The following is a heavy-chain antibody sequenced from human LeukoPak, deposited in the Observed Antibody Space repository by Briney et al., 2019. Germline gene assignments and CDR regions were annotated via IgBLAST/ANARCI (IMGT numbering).Heavy chain of an antibody. Sequence: PSETLSLTCTVSGGSITSYYWSWIRQPPGKGPEWIGYIYYTGSTNYNPSLKSRVTISVDTSKNQFSLKLSSVTAADTAVYYCAKISGSNWFDPWGQGTLVTVSS. D-gene: IGHD6-19*01. CDR3: AKISGSNWFDP. V-gene: IGHV4-59*03. CDR2: IYYTGST. CDR1: GGSITSYY. J-gene: IGHJ5*02.